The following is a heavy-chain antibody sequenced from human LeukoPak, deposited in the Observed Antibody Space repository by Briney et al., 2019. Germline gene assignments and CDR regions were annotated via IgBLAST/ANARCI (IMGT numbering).Heavy chain of an antibody. D-gene: IGHD2-8*01. Sequence: GSLRLSCAASGFTVSSNYMSWVRQAPGKGLEWVPVIYSGGSTYYADSVKGRFTISRDNSKNTLYLQMNSLRAEDTAVYYCARGGDIVLMVYAEDWYFDLWGRGTLVTVSS. CDR1: GFTVSSNY. V-gene: IGHV3-53*01. J-gene: IGHJ2*01. CDR3: ARGGDIVLMVYAEDWYFDL. CDR2: IYSGGST.